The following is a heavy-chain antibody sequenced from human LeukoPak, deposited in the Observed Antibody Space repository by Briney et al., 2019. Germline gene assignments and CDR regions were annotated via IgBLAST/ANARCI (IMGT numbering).Heavy chain of an antibody. J-gene: IGHJ5*02. CDR3: ATVRDPTGWFDP. V-gene: IGHV1-24*01. Sequence: ASVKVSCKASGGTFSSYAISWVRQAPGKGLEWMGGFDPEDGETIYAQKFQGRVTMTEDTSTDTAYMELSSLRSEDTAVYYCATVRDPTGWFDPWGQGTLVTVSS. CDR2: FDPEDGET. CDR1: GGTFSSYA.